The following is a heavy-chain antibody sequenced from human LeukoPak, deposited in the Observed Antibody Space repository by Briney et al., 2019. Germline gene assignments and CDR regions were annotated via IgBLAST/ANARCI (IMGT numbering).Heavy chain of an antibody. V-gene: IGHV3-9*01. J-gene: IGHJ4*02. Sequence: PGGSLRLSCAASGFTFDDYAMHWVRQAPGKGLEWVLGISWNSGSIGYADSVKGRFTISRDNAKNSLYLQMNSLRAEDTALYYCAKTLYSSGWYSPLDYWGQGTLVTVSS. CDR2: ISWNSGSI. CDR3: AKTLYSSGWYSPLDY. D-gene: IGHD6-19*01. CDR1: GFTFDDYA.